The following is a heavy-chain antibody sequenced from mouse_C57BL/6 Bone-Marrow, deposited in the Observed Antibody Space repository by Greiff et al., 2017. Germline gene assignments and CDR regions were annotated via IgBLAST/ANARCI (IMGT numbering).Heavy chain of an antibody. D-gene: IGHD1-1*01. CDR2: ISSGGSYT. CDR1: GFTFSSYG. CDR3: ASVNYGGVYFDY. V-gene: IGHV5-6*01. Sequence: EVKLMESGGDLVKPGGSLKLSCAASGFTFSSYGMSWVRQTPDKRLEWVATISSGGSYTYYPDSVKGRFTISRDNAKNTLYLQMSSLKSEDTAMYYCASVNYGGVYFDYWGQGTTLTVSS. J-gene: IGHJ2*01.